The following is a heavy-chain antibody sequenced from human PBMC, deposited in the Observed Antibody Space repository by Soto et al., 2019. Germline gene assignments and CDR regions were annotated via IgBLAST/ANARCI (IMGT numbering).Heavy chain of an antibody. Sequence: EVQLVDSGGGLVQPGGSLRLSCAASGFTFSSYSMIWVRQAPGKGLEWVSYISSGSSTIYYADSVKGRFTVSRDNAKNSLYLQMNSLRDEDTAVYYCTRVRQLGVDYWGQGTLVTVSS. CDR3: TRVRQLGVDY. CDR1: GFTFSSYS. J-gene: IGHJ4*02. D-gene: IGHD3-10*01. CDR2: ISSGSSTI. V-gene: IGHV3-48*02.